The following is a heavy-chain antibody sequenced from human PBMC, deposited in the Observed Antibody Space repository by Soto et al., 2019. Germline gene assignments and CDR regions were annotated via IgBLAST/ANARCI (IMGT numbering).Heavy chain of an antibody. D-gene: IGHD3-22*01. Sequence: PSETLSLSCTVSGGSISSSSYYWGWIRQPPGKGLEWIGSIYYSGSTYYNPSLKSRVTISVDTSKNQFSLKLSSVTAADTAVYYCARTLEFEYYYDSSGYGCWGQGILVTVSS. V-gene: IGHV4-39*01. J-gene: IGHJ4*02. CDR2: IYYSGST. CDR1: GGSISSSSYY. CDR3: ARTLEFEYYYDSSGYGC.